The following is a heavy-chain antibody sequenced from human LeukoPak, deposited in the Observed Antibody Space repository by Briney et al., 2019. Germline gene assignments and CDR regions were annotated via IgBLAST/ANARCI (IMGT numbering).Heavy chain of an antibody. CDR3: ARRLLKKANDY. J-gene: IGHJ4*02. CDR1: GGSFSGYY. CDR2: INHSGST. D-gene: IGHD3-22*01. Sequence: PSETLSLTFAVYGGSFSGYYWSWIRQPPGKGLEWIGEINHSGSTNYNPSLKSRVTISVDTSKNQFSLKLSSVTAADTAVYYCARRLLKKANDYWGQGTLVTVSS. V-gene: IGHV4-34*01.